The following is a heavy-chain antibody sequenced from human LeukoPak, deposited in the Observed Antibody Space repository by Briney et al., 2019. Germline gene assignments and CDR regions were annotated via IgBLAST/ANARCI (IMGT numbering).Heavy chain of an antibody. J-gene: IGHJ4*02. CDR1: GGSISSHY. V-gene: IGHV4-59*11. D-gene: IGHD5-18*01. Sequence: SETLSLTCTVSGGSISSHYWSWIRQPPGKGLEWIGYMFDSGSTKDNPSLESRVTLAADTSKNQFSLRLSSVTAADTAAYYCATIKRGNIYGYFNFWGQGILVTVSS. CDR2: MFDSGST. CDR3: ATIKRGNIYGYFNF.